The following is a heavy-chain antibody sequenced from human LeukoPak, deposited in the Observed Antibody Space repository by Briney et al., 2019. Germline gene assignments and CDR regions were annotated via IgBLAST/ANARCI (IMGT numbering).Heavy chain of an antibody. CDR3: ARGPTIRSVSFFDN. CDR1: GGTFSIYA. D-gene: IGHD3-16*02. CDR2: IIPIFGTA. V-gene: IGHV1-69*05. J-gene: IGHJ4*01. Sequence: SVNVSCKASGGTFSIYAISWVRQAPGHGLEWMGGIIPIFGTANYAQKFQGRVTITTDESTSTAYMELSSLRSEETAVYYCARGPTIRSVSFFDNWGARTLGTASS.